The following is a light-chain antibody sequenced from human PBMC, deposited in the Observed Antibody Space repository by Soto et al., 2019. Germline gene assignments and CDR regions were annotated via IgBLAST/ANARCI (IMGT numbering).Light chain of an antibody. CDR3: CSYAGAYIYV. CDR1: SSDIGAYNY. J-gene: IGLJ1*01. Sequence: QSVLTQPRSVSGSPGQSVTISCTGTSSDIGAYNYVSLYQQHPGKVPKLMLYDVGKRPSGVPDRFSGSKSGNTASLTISGLQADDEADYYCCSYAGAYIYVFATGTKVTVL. V-gene: IGLV2-11*01. CDR2: DVG.